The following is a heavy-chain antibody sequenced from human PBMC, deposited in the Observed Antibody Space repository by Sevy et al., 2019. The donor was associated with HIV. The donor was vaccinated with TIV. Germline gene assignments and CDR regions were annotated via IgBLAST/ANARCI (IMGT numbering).Heavy chain of an antibody. CDR3: ARDLPPSATTVAHFDY. V-gene: IGHV3-48*03. D-gene: IGHD4-17*01. J-gene: IGHJ4*02. CDR1: GFSFSSYE. CDR2: ITSSGSTK. Sequence: GGSLRLSCAASGFSFSSYEMNWVRQAPGKGLEWVSFITSSGSTKHYSDSVRGRFIISRDNAKYSLSLQMNSLRAEDTAIYYCARDLPPSATTVAHFDYWGQGTLVTVSS.